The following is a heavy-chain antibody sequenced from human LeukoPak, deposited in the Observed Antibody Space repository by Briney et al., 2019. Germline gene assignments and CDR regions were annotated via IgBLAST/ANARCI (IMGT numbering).Heavy chain of an antibody. V-gene: IGHV3-48*01. CDR3: AKSYGDYGSLFDC. D-gene: IGHD4-17*01. CDR2: ISSSSSTI. CDR1: GFTFSSYS. J-gene: IGHJ4*02. Sequence: GGSLRLSCAASGFTFSSYSMNWVRQAPGKGLEWVSYISSSSSTIYYADSVRGRFTISRDNSKNTLYLQMNSLRAEDTAVYYCAKSYGDYGSLFDCWGQGTLVIVSS.